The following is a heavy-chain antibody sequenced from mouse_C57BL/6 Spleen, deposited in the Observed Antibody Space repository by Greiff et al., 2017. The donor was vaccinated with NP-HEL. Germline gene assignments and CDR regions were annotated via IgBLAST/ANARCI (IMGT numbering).Heavy chain of an antibody. CDR2: FYPGSGSI. V-gene: IGHV1-62-2*01. D-gene: IGHD2-5*01. Sequence: VQLQQSGAELVKPGASVKLSCKASGYTFTEYTIHWVKQRSGQGLGWIGWFYPGSGSIKYNEKFKDKATLTADKSSSTVYMELSRLTSEDSAVYFCARHEEGAYYSNYRPSYWYFDVWGTGTTVTVSS. CDR3: ARHEEGAYYSNYRPSYWYFDV. CDR1: GYTFTEYT. J-gene: IGHJ1*03.